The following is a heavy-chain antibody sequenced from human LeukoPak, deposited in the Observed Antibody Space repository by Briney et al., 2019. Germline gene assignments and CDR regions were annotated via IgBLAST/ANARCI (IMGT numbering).Heavy chain of an antibody. CDR1: GFTFRTYW. J-gene: IGHJ6*03. CDR2: ISSDGRNT. D-gene: IGHD5/OR15-5a*01. Sequence: GGSLRLSCAASGFTFRTYWMHWVRQAPGKGLVWVSRISSDGRNTIYPDAVRGRFTISRDNTNNILYLQMNSLRGDDTAVYYCARERDLRGAYCMDVWGKGTTVTVSS. V-gene: IGHV3-74*01. CDR3: ARERDLRGAYCMDV.